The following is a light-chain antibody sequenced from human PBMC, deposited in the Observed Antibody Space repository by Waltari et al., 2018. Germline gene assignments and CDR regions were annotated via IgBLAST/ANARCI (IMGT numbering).Light chain of an antibody. J-gene: IGKJ2*01. Sequence: FPSSLSASVGDRVTIACHASQDITNYLNWYQQTIGRAPKLLIYDASNLETGVSSRFSGSGSGTNFTFVISSLQPEDIATYYCQQSDGLPRTFGQGTQVEIK. V-gene: IGKV1-33*01. CDR2: DAS. CDR1: QDITNY. CDR3: QQSDGLPRT.